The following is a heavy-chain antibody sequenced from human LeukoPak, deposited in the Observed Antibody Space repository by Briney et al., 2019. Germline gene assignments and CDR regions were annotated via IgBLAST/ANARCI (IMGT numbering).Heavy chain of an antibody. CDR1: GFTFSSYA. J-gene: IGHJ3*02. V-gene: IGHV3-23*01. D-gene: IGHD3-22*01. CDR3: ARAIVVVITGTIPDAFDI. CDR2: ISGSGGST. Sequence: PGGSLRLSCAASGFTFSSYAMSWVRQAPGKGLEWVSAISGSGGSTYYADSVKGRFTISRDNSKNTLYLQMNSLRAEDTALYYCARAIVVVITGTIPDAFDIWGQGTMVTVSS.